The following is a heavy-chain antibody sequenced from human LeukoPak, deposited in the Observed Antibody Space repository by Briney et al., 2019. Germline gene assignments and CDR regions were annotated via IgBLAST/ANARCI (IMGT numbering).Heavy chain of an antibody. V-gene: IGHV4-61*05. CDR2: IYYSGIT. D-gene: IGHD3-10*01. CDR1: GGSISSSSYY. CDR3: AGDSHGTDY. J-gene: IGHJ4*02. Sequence: PSETLSLTCTVSGGSISSSSYYWGWIRQPPGKGLEWIGYIYYSGITNYNPSLKSRVTISIDTSKNQFSLKLTSVTAADTAVYYCAGDSHGTDYWGQGTLVTVSS.